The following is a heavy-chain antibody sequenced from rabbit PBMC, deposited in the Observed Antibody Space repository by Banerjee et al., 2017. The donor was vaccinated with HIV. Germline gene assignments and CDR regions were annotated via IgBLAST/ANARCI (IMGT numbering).Heavy chain of an antibody. Sequence: QEQLVESGGGLVKPEGSLKLSCTASGFSFSNKAVMCWVRQAPGKGLEWIACINAITGKAVYANWAKGRFTISKTSSTTVTLHMTSLTAADTATYFCARDDGSYDYIDGYFNLWGPGTLVTVS. D-gene: IGHD6-1*01. J-gene: IGHJ4*01. CDR1: GFSFSNKAV. CDR3: ARDDGSYDYIDGYFNL. V-gene: IGHV1S45*01. CDR2: INAITGKA.